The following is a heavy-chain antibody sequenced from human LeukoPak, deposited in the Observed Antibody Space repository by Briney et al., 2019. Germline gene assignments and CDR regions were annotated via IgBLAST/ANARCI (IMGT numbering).Heavy chain of an antibody. CDR1: GYTFTVYA. J-gene: IGHJ4*02. Sequence: ASVKVSCKASGYTFTVYAMHWVRQAPGQRLEWMGWINADNGNTKYSQRFQGRVTITRDTSASTAYTELSGLRSEDTSVYYCAREEAGPTACYFDYWGQGTLVTVSS. D-gene: IGHD4-17*01. V-gene: IGHV1-3*01. CDR3: AREEAGPTACYFDY. CDR2: INADNGNT.